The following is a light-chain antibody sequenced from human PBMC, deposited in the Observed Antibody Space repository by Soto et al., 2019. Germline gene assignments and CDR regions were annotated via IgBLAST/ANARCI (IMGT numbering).Light chain of an antibody. Sequence: QSALTQPASVSGSPGQSIAISCTGTSSDVGGYSYVSWYQQQPGKAPKLVISDVSNRPSGVSDRFSGSKSGNTASLTISGLQTVDLADSYSAAISTSCLYV. V-gene: IGLV2-14*01. CDR1: SSDVGGYSY. CDR2: DVS. J-gene: IGLJ1*01. CDR3: AAISTSCLYV.